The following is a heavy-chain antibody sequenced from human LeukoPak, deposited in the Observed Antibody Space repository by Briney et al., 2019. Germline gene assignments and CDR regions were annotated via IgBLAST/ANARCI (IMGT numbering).Heavy chain of an antibody. CDR3: AREGGFYRPLDY. Sequence: SSETLSLTCTVSGGSISSFYWSWIRQPPGKGLEWIGYISYSGSTNYNPSLKSRVTMSVDLSENHISLKLTSVTAADTAVYYCAREGGFYRPLDYSGQGTLVTVSS. CDR1: GGSISSFY. D-gene: IGHD3-3*01. CDR2: ISYSGST. J-gene: IGHJ4*02. V-gene: IGHV4-59*12.